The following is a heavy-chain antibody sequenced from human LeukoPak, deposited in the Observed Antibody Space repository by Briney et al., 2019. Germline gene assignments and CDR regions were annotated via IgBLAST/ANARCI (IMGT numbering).Heavy chain of an antibody. D-gene: IGHD6-13*01. V-gene: IGHV4-59*08. CDR2: IYYSGST. CDR3: ATAGYSSSWPPDY. J-gene: IGHJ4*02. Sequence: SETLSLTCTVSGGSISSYYWSWIRQPPGKGLEWIGYIYYSGSTNYNPSLKSRVTISVDTSKNQFSLKLSSVTAADTAVYYCATAGYSSSWPPDYWGQGTLVTVSS. CDR1: GGSISSYY.